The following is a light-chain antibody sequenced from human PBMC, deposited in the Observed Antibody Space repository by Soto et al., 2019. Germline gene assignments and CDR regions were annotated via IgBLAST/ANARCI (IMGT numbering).Light chain of an antibody. CDR3: CSYASSSTFV. Sequence: QSVLTQPASVSGSPGQSITISCTGTSSDVGSYNLVSWYQQHPGKAPKVMIYEVTKRPSGVSNRFSGSKSGNTASLTISGLQAEDEAEYYCCSYASSSTFVFGGGTKLTVL. J-gene: IGLJ3*02. CDR2: EVT. CDR1: SSDVGSYNL. V-gene: IGLV2-23*02.